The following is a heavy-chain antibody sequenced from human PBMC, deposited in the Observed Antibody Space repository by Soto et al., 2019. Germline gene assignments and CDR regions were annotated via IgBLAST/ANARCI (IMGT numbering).Heavy chain of an antibody. D-gene: IGHD6-6*01. CDR1: GFTFSNYG. CDR2: ISYDGSNK. CDR3: AKDLEYSSSSEYYYYYGMDV. Sequence: GGSLRLSCAASGFTFSNYGMHWVRQAPGKGLEWVAVISYDGSNKYYADSVKGRFTISRDNSKNTLYLQMNSLRAEDTAVYYCAKDLEYSSSSEYYYYYGMDVWGQGTTVTVSS. J-gene: IGHJ6*02. V-gene: IGHV3-30*18.